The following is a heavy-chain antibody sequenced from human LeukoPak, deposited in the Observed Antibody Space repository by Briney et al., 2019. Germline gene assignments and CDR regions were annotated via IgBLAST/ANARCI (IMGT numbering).Heavy chain of an antibody. V-gene: IGHV4-31*03. J-gene: IGHJ5*02. CDR2: SGST. Sequence: SQTLSLTCTVSGGSISSGSYYWSWIRQHPGKGLEWIGYSGSTYYNPSLKSRVTISVDTSKNQFSLKLSSVTAADTAVYYCARGRGSTSPINWFDPWGQGTLATVSS. D-gene: IGHD2-2*01. CDR3: ARGRGSTSPINWFDP. CDR1: GGSISSGSYY.